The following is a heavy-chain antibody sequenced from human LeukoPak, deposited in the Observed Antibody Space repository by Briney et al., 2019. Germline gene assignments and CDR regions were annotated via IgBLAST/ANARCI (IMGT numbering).Heavy chain of an antibody. J-gene: IGHJ4*02. D-gene: IGHD1-26*01. Sequence: PGGSLRLSCAASGFTFSSYEMNWVRQAPGKGLEWVSYISSSGSIIWYADSVKGRFTISRDNAKNSLYLQMNSLRAEDTAVYYCARDLEWELGYFDYWGQGTLVTVST. CDR3: ARDLEWELGYFDY. CDR1: GFTFSSYE. V-gene: IGHV3-48*03. CDR2: ISSSGSII.